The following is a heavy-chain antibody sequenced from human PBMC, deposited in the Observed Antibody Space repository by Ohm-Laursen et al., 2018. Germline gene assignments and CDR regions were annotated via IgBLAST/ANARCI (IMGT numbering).Heavy chain of an antibody. CDR2: IDTSSRGI. CDR1: GFTFSRYA. J-gene: IGHJ3*02. Sequence: SLRLSCSATGFTFSRYAMSWVRQAPGKGLEWVSYIDTSSRGIYSADSVKGRFTISRDNAKNSLYLQMNSLRAEDTAVYYCARNMTTVHAFDIWGQGTMVTVSS. D-gene: IGHD4-17*01. CDR3: ARNMTTVHAFDI. V-gene: IGHV3-48*04.